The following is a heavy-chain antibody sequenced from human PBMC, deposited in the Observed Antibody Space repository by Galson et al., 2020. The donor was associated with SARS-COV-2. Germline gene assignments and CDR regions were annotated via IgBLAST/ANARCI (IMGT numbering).Heavy chain of an antibody. J-gene: IGHJ2*01. CDR3: ARDAGTYYNAIGYFDL. Sequence: ASVKVSCKASEYTFTGRHIHWVRQAPGQAFEWMGWINPNSGGTVYVPKFQGRVTMTRDTSINTAYMEMTSLTSDDTAVYFCARDAGTYYNAIGYFDLWGRGTLITVSS. V-gene: IGHV1-2*02. CDR1: EYTFTGRH. CDR2: INPNSGGT. D-gene: IGHD3-10*01.